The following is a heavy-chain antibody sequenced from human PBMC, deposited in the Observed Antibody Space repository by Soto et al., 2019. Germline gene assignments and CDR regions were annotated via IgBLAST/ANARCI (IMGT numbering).Heavy chain of an antibody. D-gene: IGHD1-20*01. CDR3: ARDSPLLAGSVYDH. CDR2: ISSSSSYI. Sequence: GVSLSLSCAASGFTFLSYSMNWVRQAPGQGLEWVSSISSSSSYIYYADSVKGRFTIFRDNAKNSLYLQMNSLRAEDTAVYYCARDSPLLAGSVYDHCGQGTLVTVSS. V-gene: IGHV3-21*01. J-gene: IGHJ4*02. CDR1: GFTFLSYS.